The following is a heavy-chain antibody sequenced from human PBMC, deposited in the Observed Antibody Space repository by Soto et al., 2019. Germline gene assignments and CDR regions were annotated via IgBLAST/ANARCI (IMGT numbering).Heavy chain of an antibody. CDR2: IIPILGIA. D-gene: IGHD6-19*01. J-gene: IGHJ4*02. CDR3: ARDFYSSGWYLDPDYFDY. V-gene: IGHV1-69*04. Sequence: SVKVSCKASGGTFSSYTISWVRQAPGQGLEWMGRIIPILGIANYAQKFQGRVTITADKSTSTAYMELSSLRSEDTAVYYCARDFYSSGWYLDPDYFDYWGQGTLVTVSS. CDR1: GGTFSSYT.